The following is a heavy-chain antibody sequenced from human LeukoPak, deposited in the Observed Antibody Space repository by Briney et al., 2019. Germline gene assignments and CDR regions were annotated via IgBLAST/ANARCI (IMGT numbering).Heavy chain of an antibody. CDR2: IYSGGTT. CDR3: ARAPPEKCSGGSCYSLDY. CDR1: VFTVSNNY. V-gene: IGHV3-53*01. Sequence: GGCLRLSCVASVFTVSNNYMSWVRQAPGKGLEWVSVIYSGGTTYYADSVKGRFTISRDNSNNTLYLQMNSLRVEDTAVYYCARAPPEKCSGGSCYSLDYWGQGTLVTVSS. D-gene: IGHD2-15*01. J-gene: IGHJ4*02.